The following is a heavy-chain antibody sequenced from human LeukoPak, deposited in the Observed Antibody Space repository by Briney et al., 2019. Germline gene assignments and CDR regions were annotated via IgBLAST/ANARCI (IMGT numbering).Heavy chain of an antibody. V-gene: IGHV3-53*04. CDR3: ARAGYYYDSSGYYYDY. CDR1: WFTVSSNY. Sequence: GGSLRLSCAASWFTVSSNYMSWVRQAPGKGLEGVSVIYSGGSTYYADSVKRRFTISRHNSKNTLYLQMNSLRAEDTAVYYCARAGYYYDSSGYYYDYWGQGTLVTVSS. D-gene: IGHD3-22*01. J-gene: IGHJ4*02. CDR2: IYSGGST.